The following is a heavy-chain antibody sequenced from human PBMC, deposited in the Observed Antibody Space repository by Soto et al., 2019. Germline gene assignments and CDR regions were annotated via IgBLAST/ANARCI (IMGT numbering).Heavy chain of an antibody. CDR2: IYYSGIS. D-gene: IGHD5-18*01. CDR1: GASISSGGYY. V-gene: IGHV4-31*03. J-gene: IGHJ5*01. CDR3: ARTEWIQLWFDS. Sequence: QVQLLESGPGLVKPSQTLSLICNVSGASISSGGYYWSWIRQRPGGGLEWLGFIYYSGISHYNPSLKSRATMSVDTSKNQFSLKLISVTAADTAVYYCARTEWIQLWFDSWGQGALVTVS.